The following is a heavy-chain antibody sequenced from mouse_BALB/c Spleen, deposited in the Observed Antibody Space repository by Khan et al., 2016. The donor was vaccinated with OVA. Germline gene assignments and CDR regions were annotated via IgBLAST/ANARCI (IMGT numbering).Heavy chain of an antibody. CDR2: IRIKSNNYAT. J-gene: IGHJ4*01. V-gene: IGHV10-1*02. CDR1: GFTFNTYA. Sequence: EVKLLESGGGLVQPKGSLKLSCTASGFTFNTYAMNWVRQAPGKGLEWVARIRIKSNNYATYYADSVKDRFTISTDESQSMIYLQMNNLKTEDTAMYYCARHAGGSSYYAMDYWGQGTSVTVSS. CDR3: ARHAGGSSYYAMDY. D-gene: IGHD1-1*01.